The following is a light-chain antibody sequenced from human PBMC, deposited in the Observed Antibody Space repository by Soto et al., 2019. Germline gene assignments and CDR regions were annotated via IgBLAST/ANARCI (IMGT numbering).Light chain of an antibody. CDR2: GAA. Sequence: EIVVTQSPGTLSFSPGERATLSCRASTSVSSSYLAWYQQKPGQAPRLLIYGAARRATGIQDRFSGSGSGTDFTLILSSLEPEDCGVYYCLQYGSSPLTFGARTKVEIQ. V-gene: IGKV3-20*01. J-gene: IGKJ3*01. CDR1: TSVSSSY. CDR3: LQYGSSPLT.